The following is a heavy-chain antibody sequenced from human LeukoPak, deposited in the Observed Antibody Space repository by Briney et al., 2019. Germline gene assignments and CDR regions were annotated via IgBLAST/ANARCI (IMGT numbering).Heavy chain of an antibody. D-gene: IGHD3-10*01. V-gene: IGHV7-4-1*02. CDR1: GGTFSSYA. CDR2: INTNTGNP. J-gene: IGHJ3*02. CDR3: ARDPASGGI. Sequence: GASVKVACKASGGTFSSYAISWVRQAPGQGLGCRGWINTNTGNPTYAPGLTGRFVFSLDTSVSTAYLEISSLQAEDTAVYYCARDPASGGIWGPGTMVTVSS.